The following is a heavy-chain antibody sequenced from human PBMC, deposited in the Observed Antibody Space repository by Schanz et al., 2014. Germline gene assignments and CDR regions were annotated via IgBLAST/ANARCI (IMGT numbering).Heavy chain of an antibody. CDR2: TDGKSTTV. V-gene: IGHV3-48*01. Sequence: EAVLVESGGGLIQRGESLRLSCEASEFTFSSYKMNWVRQAPGKGLEWLSYTDGKSTTVSYADSVKGPFTGSTDNARNSLYLHMNTPGAEDAADYYCARPRIDYDEVDYWGQGTLVTVSS. CDR3: ARPRIDYDEVDY. J-gene: IGHJ4*02. CDR1: EFTFSSYK. D-gene: IGHD4-17*01.